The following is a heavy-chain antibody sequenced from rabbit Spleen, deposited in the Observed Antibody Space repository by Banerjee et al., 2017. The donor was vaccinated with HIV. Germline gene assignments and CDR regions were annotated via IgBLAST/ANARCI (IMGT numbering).Heavy chain of an antibody. CDR3: ARGSGWFPTRLDL. CDR1: GFSFSINY. V-gene: IGHV1S47*01. Sequence: QEQLVESGGDLVKPGASLTLTCTASGFSFSINYYMCWVRQAPGKGLEWIACINTGDGNGNYASWAKGRFTISRSTSLNTVTLQMTSLTAADMATYFCARGSGWFPTRLDLWGPGTLVTVS. J-gene: IGHJ3*01. CDR2: INTGDGNG. D-gene: IGHD1-1*01.